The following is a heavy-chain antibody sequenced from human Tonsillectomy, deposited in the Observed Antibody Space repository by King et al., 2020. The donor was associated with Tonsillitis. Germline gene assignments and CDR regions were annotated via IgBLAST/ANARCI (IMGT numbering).Heavy chain of an antibody. D-gene: IGHD6-13*01. CDR1: GASITNYN. J-gene: IGHJ3*02. Sequence: VQLQESGPGLVKPSETLSLTCTVSGASITNYNWSWIRQPAGKGLEWIGLIYTNGTSNSNPPLKTRVTMSVDTSKNHFSLKLSSVTAADTALYYCARLQQLVNAFDIWGQGTVVTVSS. CDR2: IYTNGTS. CDR3: ARLQQLVNAFDI. V-gene: IGHV4-4*07.